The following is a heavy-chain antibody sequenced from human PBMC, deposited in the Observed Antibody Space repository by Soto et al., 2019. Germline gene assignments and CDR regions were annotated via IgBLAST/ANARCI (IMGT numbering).Heavy chain of an antibody. V-gene: IGHV3-30*18. J-gene: IGHJ4*02. CDR1: GFTFSSYG. CDR3: AKEFIWGCGCHRRCSYFDY. Sequence: QVQLVESGGGVVQPGRSLRLSCAASGFTFSSYGMHWVRQAPGKGLEWVAVISYDGSNKYYADSVKGRFTISRDNSKNTVYLQMNSLRSEDTAVNYCAKEFIWGCGCHRRCSYFDYWGQGTLVTVSS. CDR2: ISYDGSNK. D-gene: IGHD6-19*01.